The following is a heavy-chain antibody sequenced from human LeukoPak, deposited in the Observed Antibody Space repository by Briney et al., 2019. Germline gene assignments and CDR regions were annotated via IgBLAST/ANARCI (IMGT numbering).Heavy chain of an antibody. J-gene: IGHJ4*02. D-gene: IGHD5-12*01. CDR1: GGSFSTYY. CDR3: ARDRNFGGGYDY. Sequence: PSETLSLTCSVSGGSFSTYYWSWIRQPPGKGLEWIGYIFYSGSTYYNPSLKSRLTMSVDTSKYQFSLKLSSVTAADTAVYYCARDRNFGGGYDYWGQGTLVTVSS. CDR2: IFYSGST. V-gene: IGHV4-59*12.